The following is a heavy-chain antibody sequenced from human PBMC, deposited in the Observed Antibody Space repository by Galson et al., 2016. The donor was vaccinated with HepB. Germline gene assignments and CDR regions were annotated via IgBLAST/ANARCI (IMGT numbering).Heavy chain of an antibody. CDR1: GFTFNDAW. J-gene: IGHJ4*02. CDR3: AVTVTEQFDC. CDR2: IYSISDGGTT. Sequence: SLRLSCAASGFTFNDAWMSWVRQAPGKGLEWVARIYSISDGGTTDYAAPVKGRFTISRDDSKNTLFLQMNSLKTEDTAIYYCAVTVTEQFDCWGQGTLVTVSS. V-gene: IGHV3-15*01. D-gene: IGHD5-18*01.